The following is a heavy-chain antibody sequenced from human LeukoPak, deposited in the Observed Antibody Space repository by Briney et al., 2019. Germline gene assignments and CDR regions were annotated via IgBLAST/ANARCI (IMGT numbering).Heavy chain of an antibody. CDR1: GGSFSGYY. CDR2: INHSGST. Sequence: SETLSFTCAVYGGSFSGYYWSWIRQPPGKGLEWIGEINHSGSTNYNPSLKSRVTISVDTSKNQFSLKLSSVTAADTAVYYCARELPYCSGGSCYSFDYWGQGTLVTVSS. CDR3: ARELPYCSGGSCYSFDY. D-gene: IGHD2-15*01. J-gene: IGHJ4*02. V-gene: IGHV4-34*01.